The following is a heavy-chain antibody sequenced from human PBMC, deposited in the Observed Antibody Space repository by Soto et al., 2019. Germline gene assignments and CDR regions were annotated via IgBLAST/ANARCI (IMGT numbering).Heavy chain of an antibody. CDR1: GDYISSHY. J-gene: IGHJ2*01. D-gene: IGHD2-2*01. CDR3: ARPRGTTPAVWYFDL. Sequence: QVQLQESGPGLVKPSETLSLTCTVSGDYISSHYWSWLRQPPGKGLEWIGYVYHSGKTDSKPSLKSRVTISMDTYKNQISLSLTSATAADTAVYYCARPRGTTPAVWYFDLWGRGTLVTVSS. CDR2: VYHSGKT. V-gene: IGHV4-59*08.